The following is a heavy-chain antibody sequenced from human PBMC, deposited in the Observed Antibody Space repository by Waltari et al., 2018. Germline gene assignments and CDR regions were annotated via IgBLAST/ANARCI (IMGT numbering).Heavy chain of an antibody. D-gene: IGHD6-13*01. Sequence: EVQLVESGGGLIQPGGSLRLSCAASGFTVSSNYMSWVRQAPGKGLEWVSVIYSGGSTYYAYSVKGRFTISRDKSKNTLYLQMNSLRAEDTAVYYCVRGGDSSWYDAGIYFDYWGQGTLVTVSS. V-gene: IGHV3-53*01. J-gene: IGHJ4*02. CDR1: GFTVSSNY. CDR2: IYSGGST. CDR3: VRGGDSSWYDAGIYFDY.